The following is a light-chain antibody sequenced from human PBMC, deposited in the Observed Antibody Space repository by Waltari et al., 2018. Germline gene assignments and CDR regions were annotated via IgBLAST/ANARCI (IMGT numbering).Light chain of an antibody. J-gene: IGLJ3*02. CDR2: KDT. CDR1: VLAGKY. CDR3: YSATDNNLRV. V-gene: IGLV3-27*01. Sequence: SYELTQPSSVAVSPGQTARIPCSGNVLAGKYAQWVQQKPVQTPVLIIYKDTERPSGIPERFSGSSSGSTVTLTISGAQVEDEGDYYCYSATDNNLRVFGGGTKLTVL.